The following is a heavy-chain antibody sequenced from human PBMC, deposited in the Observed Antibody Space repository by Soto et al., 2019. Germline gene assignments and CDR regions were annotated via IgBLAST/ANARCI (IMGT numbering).Heavy chain of an antibody. V-gene: IGHV3-7*03. D-gene: IGHD6-19*01. CDR1: GFTFSSYW. CDR2: IKQDGSEK. CDR3: AIDTSGWFYYFDC. Sequence: PGGSLRLSCAAPGFTFSSYWMSWVRQAPGKGLEWVANIKQDGSEKYYVDSVKGRFTISRDNAKNSLYLQMNSLRAEDTAVYYCAIDTSGWFYYFDCWGQGTRVSVSS. J-gene: IGHJ4*02.